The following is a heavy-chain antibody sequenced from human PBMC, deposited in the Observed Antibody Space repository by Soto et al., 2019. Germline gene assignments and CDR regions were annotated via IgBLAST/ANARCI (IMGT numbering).Heavy chain of an antibody. D-gene: IGHD6-13*01. Sequence: EVQLVESGGGLVKPGGSLRLSCAASGFTFSSYSMNWVRQAPGKGLEWVSSISSSSSYIYYADSVKGRFTISRDNAKNSLYLQMNSLRAEDTAVYYCARAIAAAANGRFDPWGQGTLVTVSS. J-gene: IGHJ5*02. CDR1: GFTFSSYS. V-gene: IGHV3-21*01. CDR2: ISSSSSYI. CDR3: ARAIAAAANGRFDP.